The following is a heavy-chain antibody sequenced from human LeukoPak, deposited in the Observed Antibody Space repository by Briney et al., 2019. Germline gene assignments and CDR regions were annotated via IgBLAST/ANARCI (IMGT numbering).Heavy chain of an antibody. CDR3: ARLPQEYYYDSSGSHDAFDI. Sequence: GASVKVSCKASGGTFSSYAISWVRQAPGQGLEWMGRIIPILGIANYAQKFQGRVTITADKSTSTAYMELSSLRSEDTAVYYCARLPQEYYYDSSGSHDAFDIWGQGTMVTVSS. D-gene: IGHD3-22*01. V-gene: IGHV1-69*04. CDR2: IIPILGIA. J-gene: IGHJ3*02. CDR1: GGTFSSYA.